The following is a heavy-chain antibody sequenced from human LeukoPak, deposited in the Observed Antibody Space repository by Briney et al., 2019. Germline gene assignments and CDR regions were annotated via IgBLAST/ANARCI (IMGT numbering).Heavy chain of an antibody. CDR1: GFTFSGYW. V-gene: IGHV3-74*01. Sequence: GGSLRLSCAASGFTFSGYWMHWVRQAPGKGLVWVSRINSDGSSISYADSVKGRFSISRDNAKNTLYLQMNSLRAEDTAVYYCGRVRSGGFDYWGQGILVTVSS. J-gene: IGHJ4*02. CDR3: GRVRSGGFDY. D-gene: IGHD1-26*01. CDR2: INSDGSSI.